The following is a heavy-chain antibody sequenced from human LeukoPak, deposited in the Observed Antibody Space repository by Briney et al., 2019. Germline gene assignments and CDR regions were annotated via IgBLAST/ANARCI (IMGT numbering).Heavy chain of an antibody. CDR3: AKTSRYCSSTSCYSIDY. D-gene: IGHD2-2*01. V-gene: IGHV3-23*01. J-gene: IGHJ4*02. Sequence: RVSLRLSCAASGFTFSSYAMSWVRQAPGKGLERVSAISGSGGSTYYADSVKGRFTISRDNSKNTLYLQMNSLRAEDTAVYYCAKTSRYCSSTSCYSIDYWGQGTLVTVSS. CDR2: ISGSGGST. CDR1: GFTFSSYA.